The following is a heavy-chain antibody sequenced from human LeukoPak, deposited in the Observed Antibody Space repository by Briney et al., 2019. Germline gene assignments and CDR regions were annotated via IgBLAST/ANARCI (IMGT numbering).Heavy chain of an antibody. Sequence: SETLSLTCTVSGGSISRYYWSWIRQPPGKGLEWIGYVRDSGSIDYNPSLKSRVTISVDSSKNHFFLKLTSVTAADTAVYYCARDVAEGFDIWGQGTMVTVSS. CDR1: GGSISRYY. V-gene: IGHV4-59*01. J-gene: IGHJ3*02. CDR3: ARDVAEGFDI. D-gene: IGHD2-15*01. CDR2: VRDSGSI.